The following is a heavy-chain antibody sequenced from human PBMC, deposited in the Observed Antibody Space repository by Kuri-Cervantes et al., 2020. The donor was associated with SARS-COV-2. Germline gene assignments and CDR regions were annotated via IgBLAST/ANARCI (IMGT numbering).Heavy chain of an antibody. Sequence: SVKVSCKASGFTFTSSAMQWVRQARGQRLEWIGWIVVGSGNTNYAQKFQERVTITRDTSASTAYMELSSLRSEDTAVYYCARDPKPAYCGGDCPDAFDIWGQGTMVTVSS. V-gene: IGHV1-58*02. D-gene: IGHD2-21*02. CDR3: ARDPKPAYCGGDCPDAFDI. J-gene: IGHJ3*02. CDR1: GFTFTSSA. CDR2: IVVGSGNT.